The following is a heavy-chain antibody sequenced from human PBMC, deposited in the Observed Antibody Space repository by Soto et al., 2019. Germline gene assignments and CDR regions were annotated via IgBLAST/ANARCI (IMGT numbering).Heavy chain of an antibody. V-gene: IGHV4-34*01. CDR2: VHPSGST. CDR3: ARGKPSGYRFGPRNFFYYGLDV. J-gene: IGHJ6*02. Sequence: SETRSLTAPVFSTSLGDLYSACVRQSPDKRLWWIGEVHPSGSTDYNPSLKSRLTLSLDTSKNQFSLKVASVTAADTAVYFCARGKPSGYRFGPRNFFYYGLDVWGPGTTVTVSS. CDR1: STSLGDLY. D-gene: IGHD5-18*01.